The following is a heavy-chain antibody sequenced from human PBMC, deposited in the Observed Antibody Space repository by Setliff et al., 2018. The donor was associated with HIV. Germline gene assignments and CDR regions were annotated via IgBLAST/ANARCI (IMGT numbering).Heavy chain of an antibody. CDR3: ARGGVVTEFDY. D-gene: IGHD2-21*02. CDR2: INHSGST. V-gene: IGHV4-34*01. CDR1: GGSFSGYY. J-gene: IGHJ4*02. Sequence: SETLSLTCAVYGGSFSGYYRSWIRQPPGKGLEWIGEINHSGSTNYNPSLKSRVTISVDTSKNQFSLKLSSVTAADTAVYYCARGGVVTEFDYWGQGTLVTVSS.